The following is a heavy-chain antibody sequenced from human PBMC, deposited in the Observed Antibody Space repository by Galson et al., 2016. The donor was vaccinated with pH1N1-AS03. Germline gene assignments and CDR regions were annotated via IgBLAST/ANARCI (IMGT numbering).Heavy chain of an antibody. CDR2: ISGSGEST. CDR1: GFTFSANG. Sequence: SLRLSCAASGFTFSANGMTWVRQRPGKGLEWVASISGSGESTYYAGSVKGRFTISRDNSKNSLYLQMNSLRADDTAIYYCTRARIDYGDYISSFWGQGKLVTVSS. J-gene: IGHJ4*02. CDR3: TRARIDYGDYISSF. D-gene: IGHD4-17*01. V-gene: IGHV3-23*01.